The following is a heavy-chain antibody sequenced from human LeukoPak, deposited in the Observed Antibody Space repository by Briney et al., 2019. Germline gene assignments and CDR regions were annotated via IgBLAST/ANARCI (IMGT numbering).Heavy chain of an antibody. V-gene: IGHV4-38-2*01. CDR3: VRVASSILGYASFDF. CDR2: MHHGGST. J-gene: IGHJ4*02. D-gene: IGHD2-2*01. Sequence: SETLSLTCGVSGDSIRNANYWGWIRQPPGQGLEWIAGMHHGGSTFYNPSLQSRVTISMYTSKNQFSLNLNYVTAADTAVYYCVRVASSILGYASFDFWGQGTLVTVSS. CDR1: GDSIRNANY.